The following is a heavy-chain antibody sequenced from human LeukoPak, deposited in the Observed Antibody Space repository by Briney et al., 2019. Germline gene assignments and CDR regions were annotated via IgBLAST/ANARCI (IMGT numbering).Heavy chain of an antibody. CDR1: GYSFTEYG. CDR2: ISAYNGNT. D-gene: IGHD3-22*01. CDR3: ARSGYYFVGFDY. Sequence: ASVKVSCRASGYSFTEYGINWVRQAPGQGLEWMGWISAYNGNTNFAPKFQDRVIMTTDTSTSTAYMELRSLRSDDTAMYFCARSGYYFVGFDYWGQGTLVTVSS. V-gene: IGHV1-18*04. J-gene: IGHJ4*02.